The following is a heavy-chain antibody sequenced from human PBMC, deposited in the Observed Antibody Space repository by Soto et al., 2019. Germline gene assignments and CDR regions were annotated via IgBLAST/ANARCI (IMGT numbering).Heavy chain of an antibody. Sequence: SETLSLTCTVSGGSISSYYWSWIRQPPGKGLEWIGYIYYSGSTNYNPSLKSRVTISVDTSKNQFSLKLSSVTAADTAVYYCAKFPHGPGVDYWGQGTLVTVSS. D-gene: IGHD2-21*01. V-gene: IGHV4-59*01. CDR1: GGSISSYY. J-gene: IGHJ4*02. CDR3: AKFPHGPGVDY. CDR2: IYYSGST.